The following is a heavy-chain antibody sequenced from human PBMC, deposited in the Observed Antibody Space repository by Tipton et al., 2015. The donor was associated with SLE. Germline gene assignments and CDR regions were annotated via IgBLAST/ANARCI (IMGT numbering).Heavy chain of an antibody. J-gene: IGHJ5*02. CDR2: IYDTETT. V-gene: IGHV4-31*03. CDR1: GGSISSGNYY. D-gene: IGHD1-26*01. CDR3: AREVKSGRYDWFDP. Sequence: TLSLTCTVSGGSISSGNYYWTWIRQHPGKGLEWIGYIYDTETTYYNPSLKSRVTMSIDRSKNHFSLRLRSVSAADTAIYYCAREVKSGRYDWFDPWGQGTLVTVYS.